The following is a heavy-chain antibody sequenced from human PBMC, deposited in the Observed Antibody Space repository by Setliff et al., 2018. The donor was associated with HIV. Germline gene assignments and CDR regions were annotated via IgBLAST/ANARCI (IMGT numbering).Heavy chain of an antibody. J-gene: IGHJ6*02. CDR1: GYAFTNSY. CDR2: ISPRAGST. D-gene: IGHD3-10*01. V-gene: IGHV1-46*01. CDR3: ARDSFGGEFTYYYYGMDV. Sequence: ASVKVSCKTSGYAFTNSYLHWVRQAPGQGLEWMGMISPRAGSTNYAQKFQGRVTITRDTSASTAYMELSSLRSEDTAVYYCARDSFGGEFTYYYYGMDVWGQGTTVTVSS.